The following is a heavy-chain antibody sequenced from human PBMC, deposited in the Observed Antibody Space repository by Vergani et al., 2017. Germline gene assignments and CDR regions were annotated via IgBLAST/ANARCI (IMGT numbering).Heavy chain of an antibody. CDR2: INSDGSST. V-gene: IGHV3-74*01. D-gene: IGHD3-10*01. CDR1: GFTFSSYW. J-gene: IGHJ4*02. Sequence: EVQLVESGGGLVQPGGSLRLSCAASGFTFSSYWMHWVRQAPGKGLVWVSSINSDGSSTSYADSVKGRFTISRDNAKNTLYLQMNSLRAEDTAVYYCARGGGSRRRDPLVDYWGQGTLVTVSS. CDR3: ARGGGSRRRDPLVDY.